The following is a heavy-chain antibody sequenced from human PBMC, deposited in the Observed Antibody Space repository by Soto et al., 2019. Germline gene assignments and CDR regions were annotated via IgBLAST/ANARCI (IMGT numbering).Heavy chain of an antibody. V-gene: IGHV3-48*02. D-gene: IGHD2-8*01. CDR2: ISSSSSTI. CDR1: GFTFSSYS. CDR3: ARVKCTNGGCYSGSYYGREV. J-gene: IGHJ6*02. Sequence: GGSLRLSCAASGFTFSSYSMNWVRQAPGKGLEWVSYISSSSSTIYYADSVKGRFTISRDNAKNSLYLQMNSLRDEDTAVYYCARVKCTNGGCYSGSYYGREVWGQGPTVTVSS.